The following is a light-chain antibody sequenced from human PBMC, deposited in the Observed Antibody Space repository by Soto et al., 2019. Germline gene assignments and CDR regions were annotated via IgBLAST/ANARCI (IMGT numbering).Light chain of an antibody. CDR1: SSDVGSYNR. CDR3: SSFTNSRILV. J-gene: IGLJ2*01. CDR2: EVS. V-gene: IGLV2-18*02. Sequence: QSALTQPPSVSGSAGQSVTISCTGTSSDVGSYNRVSWFQQPPGTAPKLMIYEVSDRPSGVPDRFSGSKSGNTASLTISGLQAEDEADYYCSSFTNSRILVFGGGTKPTVL.